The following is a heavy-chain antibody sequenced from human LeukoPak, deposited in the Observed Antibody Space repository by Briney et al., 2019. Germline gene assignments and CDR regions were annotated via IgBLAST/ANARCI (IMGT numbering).Heavy chain of an antibody. V-gene: IGHV4-59*01. D-gene: IGHD3-22*01. J-gene: IGHJ4*02. CDR1: GGSISSYY. Sequence: SETLSPTCTVSGGSISSYYWSWIRQPPGKGLEWIGYIYYSGSTNYNPSLKSRVTISVDTSKNQFSLKLSTVTAADTAVYYCARATYYYDSSAIRYYFDYWGQGTLVTVSS. CDR2: IYYSGST. CDR3: ARATYYYDSSAIRYYFDY.